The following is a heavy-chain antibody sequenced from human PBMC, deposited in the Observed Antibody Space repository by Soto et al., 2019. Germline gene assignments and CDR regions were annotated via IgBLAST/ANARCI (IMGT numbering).Heavy chain of an antibody. J-gene: IGHJ5*02. CDR3: VRGNPSHDYGGPNNWFDP. CDR2: MNPSSGST. CDR1: GYTFDNYD. V-gene: IGHV1-8*01. Sequence: GASVKVSCKASGYTFDNYDINWVRQATGQGLEWVGWMNPSSGSTGFAQKFQGRVTLTRDASISTVYMEVSSLRSDDTAVFYCVRGNPSHDYGGPNNWFDPWGQGTLVTVSS. D-gene: IGHD4-17*01.